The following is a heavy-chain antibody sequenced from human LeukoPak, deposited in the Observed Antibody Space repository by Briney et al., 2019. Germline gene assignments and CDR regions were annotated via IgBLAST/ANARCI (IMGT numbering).Heavy chain of an antibody. CDR2: IYTSGTT. Sequence: SETLSLTCTVSGDSISTYYWSWIRQSADKGLEWIGRIYTSGTTNYNPSLKSRVTISVDTSKNQFSLKLSSVTAADTAVYYCAGDRDGYNMGDAFDLWGQGTLVTISS. CDR3: AGDRDGYNMGDAFDL. D-gene: IGHD5-24*01. V-gene: IGHV4-4*07. J-gene: IGHJ3*01. CDR1: GDSISTYY.